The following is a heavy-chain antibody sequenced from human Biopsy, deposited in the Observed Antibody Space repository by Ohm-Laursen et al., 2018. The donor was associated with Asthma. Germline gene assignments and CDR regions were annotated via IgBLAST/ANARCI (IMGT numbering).Heavy chain of an antibody. CDR2: IYYIGST. D-gene: IGHD3-16*01. CDR3: ARRGGVRRYFDY. V-gene: IGHV4-30-4*01. Sequence: SETLSLTCIVSGGSISSGAYYWSWVRQPPGKGLEWIGYIYYIGSTYHNPSLKSRVAISLDTSKNQFSLKLSSVTAADTAVYFCARRGGVRRYFDYWGQGTLVTVSS. J-gene: IGHJ4*02. CDR1: GGSISSGAYY.